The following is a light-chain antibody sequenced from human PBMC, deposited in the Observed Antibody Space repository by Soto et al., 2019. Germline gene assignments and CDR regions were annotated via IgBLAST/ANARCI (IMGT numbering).Light chain of an antibody. J-gene: IGLJ1*01. CDR3: SSYAGSNWYV. CDR1: NRDVGGYNY. V-gene: IGLV2-8*01. CDR2: EVN. Sequence: QSVLTKPPSASGSPGQSVTISCTGTNRDVGGYNYVSWYQQYPGKAPKLIIYEVNERPSGVPDRFSGSKSGNTASLTVSGLQTADEADYYCSSYAGSNWYVFGTGTKLTVL.